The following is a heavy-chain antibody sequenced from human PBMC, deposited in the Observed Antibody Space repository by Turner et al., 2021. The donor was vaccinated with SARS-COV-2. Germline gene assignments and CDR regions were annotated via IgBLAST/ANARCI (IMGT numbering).Heavy chain of an antibody. Sequence: QVQLQESVPGLLKPSQTLSFTCTVSGGSISSGGYYWSWIRQHPGKGLEWIGYIYYSGSTYYNPSLKSRVTRSVDTSKNQFSLKLSSVTAADTAVYYCARDYGGNSNYFDYWGQGTLVTVSS. CDR1: GGSISSGGYY. V-gene: IGHV4-31*03. CDR3: ARDYGGNSNYFDY. CDR2: IYYSGST. D-gene: IGHD4-17*01. J-gene: IGHJ4*02.